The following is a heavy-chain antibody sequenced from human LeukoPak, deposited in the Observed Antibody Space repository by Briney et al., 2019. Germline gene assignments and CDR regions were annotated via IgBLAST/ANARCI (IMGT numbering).Heavy chain of an antibody. D-gene: IGHD1-26*01. V-gene: IGHV4-30-4*08. CDR3: ARVLVGGSYYEKWHAFDI. CDR1: GGSISSGDYY. CDR2: IYYSGST. Sequence: NSSETLSLTCTVSGGSISSGDYYWSWIRQPPWKGWEWFGYIYYSGSTYYNPSLKSRVTIAVDTSKNQFSLKLSSVTAADTAVYYCARVLVGGSYYEKWHAFDIWGQGTMVTVSS. J-gene: IGHJ3*02.